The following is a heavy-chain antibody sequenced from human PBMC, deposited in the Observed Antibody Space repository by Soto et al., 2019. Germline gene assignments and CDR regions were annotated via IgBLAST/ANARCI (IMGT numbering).Heavy chain of an antibody. CDR2: IYYSGST. CDR1: GGSISSSSYY. D-gene: IGHD3-3*01. J-gene: IGHJ6*02. V-gene: IGHV4-39*01. CDR3: ARHNDYDFWSGQEYGMDG. Sequence: SETLSLTCTVSGGSISSSSYYCRWIRQPRGKGLEWIGSIYYSGSTYYNPSPKSRVTVSVDTSKNQFSLKLSSVTAADTAVYYCARHNDYDFWSGQEYGMDGWGEGTTVT.